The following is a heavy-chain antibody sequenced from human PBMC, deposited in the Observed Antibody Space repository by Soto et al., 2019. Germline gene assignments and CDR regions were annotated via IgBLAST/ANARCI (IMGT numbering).Heavy chain of an antibody. V-gene: IGHV3-48*02. Sequence: GGSLRLSCVVSGFSFRIYSMNWVRQAPGKGLEWISYISSDSGTIYYADSLKGRFTISRDNGKNSLYLQMNSLTDEDTAVYYCARGRLWPFDFWGQGTLVTVSS. CDR2: ISSDSGTI. CDR3: ARGRLWPFDF. D-gene: IGHD3-10*01. J-gene: IGHJ4*02. CDR1: GFSFRIYS.